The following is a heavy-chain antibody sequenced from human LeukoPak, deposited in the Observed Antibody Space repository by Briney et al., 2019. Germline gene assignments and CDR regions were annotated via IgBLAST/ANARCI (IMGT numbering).Heavy chain of an antibody. D-gene: IGHD6-13*01. V-gene: IGHV4-31*03. CDR1: GGSISSGGYY. CDR3: ARAYSSSMTNYDY. Sequence: ASETLSLTCTVSGGSISSGGYYWSWIRQHPGKGLEWIGYIYYSGSTYYNPSLKSRVTISVDTSKNQFSLKLSSVTAADTAVYYCARAYSSSMTNYDYWGQGTLVTVSS. CDR2: IYYSGST. J-gene: IGHJ4*02.